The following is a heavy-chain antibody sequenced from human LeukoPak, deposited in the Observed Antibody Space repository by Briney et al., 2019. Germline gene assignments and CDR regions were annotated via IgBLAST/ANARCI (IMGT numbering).Heavy chain of an antibody. CDR1: GGSISSDGFY. V-gene: IGHV4-31*11. D-gene: IGHD3-22*01. CDR3: ARTYYDSRLDY. J-gene: IGHJ4*02. CDR2: IYYSGST. Sequence: SETLSLTCAISGGSISSDGFYWSWIRQHPGKGLEWIGYIYYSGSTYYNPSPKSRVTISVDTSKNQFSLKLTSVTAADTAVYYCARTYYDSRLDYWGQGTLVTVSS.